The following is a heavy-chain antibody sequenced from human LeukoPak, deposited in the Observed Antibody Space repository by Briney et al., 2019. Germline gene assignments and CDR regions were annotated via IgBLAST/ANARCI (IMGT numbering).Heavy chain of an antibody. V-gene: IGHV1-18*01. D-gene: IGHD4-17*01. CDR3: ARWDEGTVRYYYYYGMDV. CDR1: GYTFTSYG. CDR2: ISAYNGNT. J-gene: IGHJ6*02. Sequence: ASVKVSCKASGYTFTSYGISWVRQAPGQGLEWMGWISAYNGNTNYAQKLQGRVTMTTDTSTSTAYMELRSLRSDDTAVYYCARWDEGTVRYYYYYGMDVWGQGTTVTVSS.